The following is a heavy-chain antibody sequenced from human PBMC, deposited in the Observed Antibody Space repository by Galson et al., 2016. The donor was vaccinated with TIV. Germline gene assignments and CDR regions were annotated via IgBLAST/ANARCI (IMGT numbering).Heavy chain of an antibody. Sequence: SVKVSCKASGGTFSSYAISWVRQAPGQGLEWMGRIIPMLGITRYAQKFQGRVTIIADDSPSTAYMELSSLKSEDTAVYYCAKDHCSGTSCPQPHYWGQGTLVTVSS. V-gene: IGHV1-69*04. D-gene: IGHD2-2*01. CDR2: IIPMLGIT. J-gene: IGHJ4*02. CDR1: GGTFSSYA. CDR3: AKDHCSGTSCPQPHY.